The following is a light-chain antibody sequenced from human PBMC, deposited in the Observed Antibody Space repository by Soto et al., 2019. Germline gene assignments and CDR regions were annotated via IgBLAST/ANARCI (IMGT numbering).Light chain of an antibody. V-gene: IGLV1-47*02. CDR3: AAWDDSLRGVM. CDR2: SND. J-gene: IGLJ3*02. Sequence: QSVLAQPPSVSGTPGQTVTISCSGASSNIGSNNVYWYQQLPGAAPKLLIYSNDQRPSGVPGRVSGSKSGTSASLAISDLRSEDEADYFCAAWDDSLRGVMFGGGTKLTVL. CDR1: SSNIGSNN.